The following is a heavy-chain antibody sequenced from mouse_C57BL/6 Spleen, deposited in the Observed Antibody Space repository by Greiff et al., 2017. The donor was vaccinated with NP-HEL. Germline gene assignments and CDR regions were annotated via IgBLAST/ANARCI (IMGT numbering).Heavy chain of an antibody. J-gene: IGHJ2*01. Sequence: VQLKESGGGLVKPGGSLKLSCAASGFTFSDYGMHWVRQAPEKGLEWVAYISSGSSTIYYADTVKGRFTISRDNAKNTLCLQMTSLRSEDTAIYYCSRRFYDGYSSFYYWGQGTTLTVSS. CDR2: ISSGSSTI. CDR3: SRRFYDGYSSFYY. CDR1: GFTFSDYG. V-gene: IGHV5-17*01. D-gene: IGHD2-3*01.